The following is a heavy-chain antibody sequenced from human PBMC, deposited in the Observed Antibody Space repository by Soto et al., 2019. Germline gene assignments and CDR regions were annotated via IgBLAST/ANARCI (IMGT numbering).Heavy chain of an antibody. V-gene: IGHV1-69*13. D-gene: IGHD4-4*01. J-gene: IGHJ6*02. CDR2: IIPMFGTP. CDR3: ARGATVTRDYFYGMDV. CDR1: GGSFSNYA. Sequence: GASVKVSCKTSGGSFSNYAFSWVRQAPGQGLEWMGAIIPMFGTPNYAQMFQGRVTITADESTNTAYMEVSSLRSDDSAVYFCARGATVTRDYFYGMDVWGQGTSVTVSS.